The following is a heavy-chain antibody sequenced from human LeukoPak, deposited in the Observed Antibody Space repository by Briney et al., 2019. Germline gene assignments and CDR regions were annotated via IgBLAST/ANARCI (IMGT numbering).Heavy chain of an antibody. J-gene: IGHJ5*02. V-gene: IGHV1-24*01. CDR3: ARGTTVTTWFDP. CDR2: IIPIFGTA. CDR1: GYTLAELS. D-gene: IGHD4-17*01. Sequence: ASVKVSCKVSGYTLAELSMHWVRQAPGKGLEWMGGIIPIFGTANYAQKFQGRVTMTTDTSTSTAYMELRSLRSDDTAVYYCARGTTVTTWFDPWGQGTLVTVSS.